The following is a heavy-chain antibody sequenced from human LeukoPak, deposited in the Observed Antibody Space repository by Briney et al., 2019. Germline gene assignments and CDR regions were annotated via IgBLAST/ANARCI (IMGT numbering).Heavy chain of an antibody. Sequence: GGSLRLSCAASGFTFSSYAMSWVRQAPGKGLEWVSAISGSGGSTYCADSVKGRFTISRDNSKNTLYLQMNSLGAEDTAVYYCAKDWGGIAVAGSEFDYWGQGTLVTVSS. V-gene: IGHV3-23*01. CDR3: AKDWGGIAVAGSEFDY. CDR2: ISGSGGST. J-gene: IGHJ4*02. D-gene: IGHD6-19*01. CDR1: GFTFSSYA.